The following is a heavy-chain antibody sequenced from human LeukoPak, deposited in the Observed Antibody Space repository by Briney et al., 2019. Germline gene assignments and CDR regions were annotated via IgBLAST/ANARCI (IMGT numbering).Heavy chain of an antibody. Sequence: GASVKVSCKASGYTFTGYYIHCVRQAPGQGLEWMGWINPNSGGTNYAQKFHGRVTMTRDTSSTTGYMDLSRLRSDDPAVSYCAKTSEIQLWPSYVDYWGQGTLVTVSS. CDR1: GYTFTGYY. D-gene: IGHD3-10*01. J-gene: IGHJ4*02. CDR3: AKTSEIQLWPSYVDY. CDR2: INPNSGGT. V-gene: IGHV1-2*02.